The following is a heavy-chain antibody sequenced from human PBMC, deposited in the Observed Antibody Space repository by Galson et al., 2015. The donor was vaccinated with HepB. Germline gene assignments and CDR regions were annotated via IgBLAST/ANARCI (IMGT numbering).Heavy chain of an antibody. CDR1: GGTFSSYA. CDR2: IIPIFGTA. V-gene: IGHV1-69*13. D-gene: IGHD2-2*01. CDR3: AEGCSSTSCYAGYYYYGMDV. Sequence: SVKVSCKASGGTFSSYAISWVRQAPGQGLEWMGGIIPIFGTANYAQKFQGRVTITADESTSTAYMELSSLRSEGTAVYYCAEGCSSTSCYAGYYYYGMDVWGQGTTVTVSS. J-gene: IGHJ6*02.